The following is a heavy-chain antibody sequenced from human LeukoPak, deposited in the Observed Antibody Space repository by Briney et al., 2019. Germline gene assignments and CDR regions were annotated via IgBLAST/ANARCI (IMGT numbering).Heavy chain of an antibody. J-gene: IGHJ5*02. CDR1: GFTFTTFW. V-gene: IGHV3-74*01. Sequence: GGSLRLSCAASGFTFTTFWMNWVRQVPGKGLVWVSLINPDGRTTTYADSVKGRFTISRDNAKNTVYLQMSSLRDEDTAFYYCARDLHGSPDRRGQGTLVTVSS. D-gene: IGHD2-2*03. CDR2: INPDGRTT. CDR3: ARDLHGSPDR.